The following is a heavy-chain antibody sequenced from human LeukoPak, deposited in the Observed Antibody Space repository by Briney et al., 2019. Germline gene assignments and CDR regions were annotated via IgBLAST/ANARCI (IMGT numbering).Heavy chain of an antibody. Sequence: PGGSLRLSCAASGFTFSSYAMHWVRQAPGKGLEWVAVISYDGSNKYYADSVKGRFTISRDNSKNTLYLQMNSLKTEDTAVYYCTTDLSGEIDYWGQGTLVTVSS. CDR1: GFTFSSYA. D-gene: IGHD1-14*01. CDR3: TTDLSGEIDY. J-gene: IGHJ4*02. V-gene: IGHV3-30*04. CDR2: ISYDGSNK.